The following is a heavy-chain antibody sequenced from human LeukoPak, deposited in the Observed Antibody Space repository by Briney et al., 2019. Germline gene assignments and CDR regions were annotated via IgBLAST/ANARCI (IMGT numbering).Heavy chain of an antibody. CDR3: ARGFGYSYGHFDP. CDR2: ISSSSYI. CDR1: GFTFSSYS. D-gene: IGHD5-18*01. J-gene: IGHJ5*02. Sequence: GGSLRLSCAASGFTFSSYSMNWVRQAPGKGLEWVSSISSSSYIYYADSVKGRFTISRDNAKNSLYLQMNSLRAEDTAVYYCARGFGYSYGHFDPWGQGTLVTVSS. V-gene: IGHV3-21*01.